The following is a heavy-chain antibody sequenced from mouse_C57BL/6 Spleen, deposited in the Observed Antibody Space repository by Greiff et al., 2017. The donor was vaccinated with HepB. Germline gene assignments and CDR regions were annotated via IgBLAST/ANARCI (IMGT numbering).Heavy chain of an antibody. D-gene: IGHD1-1*01. J-gene: IGHJ1*03. CDR3: ARGGITTVVAPYWYFDV. V-gene: IGHV1-42*01. CDR2: INPSTGGT. Sequence: VHVKQSGPELVKPGASVKISCKASGYSFTGYYMNWVKQSPEKSLEWIGEINPSTGGTTYNQKFKAKATLTVDKSSSTAYMQLKSLTSEDSAVYYCARGGITTVVAPYWYFDVWGTGTTVTVSS. CDR1: GYSFTGYY.